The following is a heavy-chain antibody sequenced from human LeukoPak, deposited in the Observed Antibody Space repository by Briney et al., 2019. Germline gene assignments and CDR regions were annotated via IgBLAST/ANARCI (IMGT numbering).Heavy chain of an antibody. J-gene: IGHJ5*02. CDR3: ASGYLSYQLLGVKGSWFDP. V-gene: IGHV3-21*01. D-gene: IGHD2-2*01. CDR1: GFTFSSYS. CDR2: ISSSSSHI. Sequence: GGSLRLPCAASGFTFSSYSMNWVRQAPGKGLEWVSSISSSSSHIYYADSVKGRFTISRDNAKNSLHLQMNSLRAEDTAVYYCASGYLSYQLLGVKGSWFDPWGQGTLVTVSS.